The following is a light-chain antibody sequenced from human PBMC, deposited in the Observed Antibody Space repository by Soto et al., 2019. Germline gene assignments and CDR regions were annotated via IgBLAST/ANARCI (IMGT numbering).Light chain of an antibody. V-gene: IGLV7-46*01. CDR1: TGTVTSGHY. J-gene: IGLJ2*01. CDR3: FLTYSGARV. CDR2: DTS. Sequence: QAVVTQEPSLTVSPGGTVTLTCGSSTGTVTSGHYPYWFQQKPGQAPRTLIYDTSNKHSWTPARFSGSLLGGKAALTLSGAQPVDVADCHCFLTYSGARVFGGGTKLTVL.